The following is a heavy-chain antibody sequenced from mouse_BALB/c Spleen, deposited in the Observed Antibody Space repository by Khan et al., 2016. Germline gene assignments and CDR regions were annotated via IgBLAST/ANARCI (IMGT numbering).Heavy chain of an antibody. CDR2: INPDSSTI. J-gene: IGHJ4*01. D-gene: IGHD1-1*01. CDR3: ASPTVGMDY. Sequence: EVQLQESGGGLVQPGDSLKLSCAASGFAFSRFWINWVRQAPGKGLEWIGEINPDSSTINYTPSLKDKFIISRDNAKNTLYLQMSKVRSEDTALYYCASPTVGMDYWGQGTSVTVSS. CDR1: GFAFSRFW. V-gene: IGHV4-1*02.